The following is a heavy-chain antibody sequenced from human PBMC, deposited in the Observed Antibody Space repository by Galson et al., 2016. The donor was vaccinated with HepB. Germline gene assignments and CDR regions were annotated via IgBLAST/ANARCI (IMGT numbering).Heavy chain of an antibody. D-gene: IGHD1-26*01. CDR1: RGSIISSNW. CDR2: ISSRRSP. Sequence: QVQLQESGPGLVKPSETLSLTCAVSRGSIISSNWWSSVRQHPGTGLAWTGVISSRRSPNYNPSLKSRVTISVDKSKNQFSLNVTSVTAADTAVYFCATAPLGSTFDSWGQGTLVTVSS. CDR3: ATAPLGSTFDS. J-gene: IGHJ4*02. V-gene: IGHV4-4*02.